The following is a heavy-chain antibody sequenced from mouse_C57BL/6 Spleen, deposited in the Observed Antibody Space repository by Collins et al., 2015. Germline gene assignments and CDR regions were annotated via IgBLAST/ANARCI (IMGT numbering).Heavy chain of an antibody. J-gene: IGHJ3*01. CDR3: ARSGGLRQEAWFAY. V-gene: IGHV1-64*01. CDR2: IHPNSGST. D-gene: IGHD2-4*01. CDR1: GYTFTSYW. Sequence: QVQLQQPGAELVKPGASVKLSCKASGYTFTSYWMHWVKQRPGQGLEWIGMIHPNSGSTNYNEKFKSKATLTVGKSSSTAYMQLSSLTSEDSAVYYCARSGGLRQEAWFAYWGQGTLVTVSA.